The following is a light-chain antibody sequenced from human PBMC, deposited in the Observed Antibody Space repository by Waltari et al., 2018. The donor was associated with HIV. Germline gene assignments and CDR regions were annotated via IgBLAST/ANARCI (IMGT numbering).Light chain of an antibody. J-gene: IGKJ1*01. CDR3: QQYNTWPRT. Sequence: EIVMTQSPATLSVSPGKRVTLSCRASQSVITNLAWYQQKFGQPPRLLIYATSIRATNIPARFSGGGSGTEFTLTISSLQSEDFAIYYCQQYNTWPRTFGQGTKVEV. CDR2: ATS. V-gene: IGKV3-15*01. CDR1: QSVITN.